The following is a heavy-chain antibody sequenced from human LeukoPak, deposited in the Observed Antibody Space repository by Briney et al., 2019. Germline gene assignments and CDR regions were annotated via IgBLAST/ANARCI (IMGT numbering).Heavy chain of an antibody. J-gene: IGHJ4*02. CDR2: IYPGDSDT. D-gene: IGHD2-2*01. CDR1: GYSFTSYW. Sequence: RGESLKISCKGSGYSFTSYWIGWVRQMPGKGLEWMGIIYPGDSDTRYSPSFQGQVTISADKSISTAYLQWSSLKASDTAMYHCARLGYCSSTSCYGLDYWGQGTLVTVSS. V-gene: IGHV5-51*01. CDR3: ARLGYCSSTSCYGLDY.